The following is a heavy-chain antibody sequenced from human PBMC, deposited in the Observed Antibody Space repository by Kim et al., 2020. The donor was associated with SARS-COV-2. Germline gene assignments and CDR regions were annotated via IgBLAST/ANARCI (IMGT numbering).Heavy chain of an antibody. J-gene: IGHJ3*02. Sequence: GGSLRLSCAASGFTFSSYAMHWVRQAPGKGLEWVAVISYDGSNKYYADSVKGRFTISRDNSKNTLYLQINSLRAEDTAVYYCARGLFGDYDSSGYYIDAFDNW. CDR1: GFTFSSYA. CDR2: ISYDGSNK. V-gene: IGHV3-30*04. CDR3: ARGLFGDYDSSGYYIDAFDN. D-gene: IGHD3-22*01.